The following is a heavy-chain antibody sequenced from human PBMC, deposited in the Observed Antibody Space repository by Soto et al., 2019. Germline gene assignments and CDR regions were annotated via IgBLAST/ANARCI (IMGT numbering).Heavy chain of an antibody. CDR1: GGSFSGYY. CDR2: INHSGST. CDR3: ARGHSSSLNY. J-gene: IGHJ4*02. D-gene: IGHD6-13*01. Sequence: QVQLQQWGAGLLKPSETLSLTCAVYGGSFSGYYWSWIRQPPGKGLEWIGEINHSGSTNYNPSLKSRVTISVDTSKNQFSLKLSSVTAADTAVYYCARGHSSSLNYWGQGTLVTVSS. V-gene: IGHV4-34*01.